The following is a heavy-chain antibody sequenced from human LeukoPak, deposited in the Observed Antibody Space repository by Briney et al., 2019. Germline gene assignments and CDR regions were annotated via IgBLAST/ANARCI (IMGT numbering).Heavy chain of an antibody. CDR3: ARDPGNGYYYYGMDV. V-gene: IGHV3-13*01. D-gene: IGHD1-1*01. J-gene: IGHJ6*02. CDR1: GFTFSSYD. CDR2: IGTAGDT. Sequence: GGSLRLSCAASGFTFSSYDMHWVRQATGKGLEWVSAIGTAGDTYYPGSVKGRFTISRENAKNSLYLQMDSLRAGDTAVYYCARDPGNGYYYYGMDVWGQGTTVTVSS.